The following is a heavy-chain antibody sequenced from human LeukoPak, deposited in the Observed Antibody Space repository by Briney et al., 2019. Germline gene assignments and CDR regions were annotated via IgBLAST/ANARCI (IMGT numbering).Heavy chain of an antibody. V-gene: IGHV4-38-2*02. CDR2: IYHSGST. Sequence: SETLSLTCAVSGYSISSGYYWGWIRQPPGKGLEWIGSIYHSGSTYYNPSLKSRVTISLDTSKNQFSLKLSSVTAADTAVYYCAREYESGYSSSWYLPQHYFDYWGQGTLVTVSS. CDR1: GYSISSGYY. J-gene: IGHJ4*02. D-gene: IGHD6-13*01. CDR3: AREYESGYSSSWYLPQHYFDY.